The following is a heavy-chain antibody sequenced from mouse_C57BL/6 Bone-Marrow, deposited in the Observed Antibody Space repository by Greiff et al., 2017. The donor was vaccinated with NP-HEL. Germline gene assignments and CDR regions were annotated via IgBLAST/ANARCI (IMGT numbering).Heavy chain of an antibody. V-gene: IGHV1-50*01. CDR2: IDPSDSYT. D-gene: IGHD2-12*01. CDR3: GTTGAMDY. Sequence: QVQLKQPGAELVKPGASVKLSCKASGYTFTSYWMQWVKQRPGQGLEWIGEIDPSDSYTNYNQKFKGKATLTVDTSSSTAYMQLSSLTSEDSAVYYCGTTGAMDYWGQGTSVTVSS. J-gene: IGHJ4*01. CDR1: GYTFTSYW.